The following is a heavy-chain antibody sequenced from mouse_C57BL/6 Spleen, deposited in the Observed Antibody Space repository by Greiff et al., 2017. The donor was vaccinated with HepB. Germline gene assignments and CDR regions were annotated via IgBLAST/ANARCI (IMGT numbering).Heavy chain of an antibody. Sequence: QVHVKQSGAELVRPGASVKLSCKASGYTFTDYYINWVKQRPGQGLEWIARIYPGSGNTYYNEKFKGKATLTAEKSSSTAYMQLSSLTSEDSAVYFCARSYGTDYFDYWGQGTTLTVSS. V-gene: IGHV1-76*01. CDR2: IYPGSGNT. D-gene: IGHD1-1*01. CDR1: GYTFTDYY. CDR3: ARSYGTDYFDY. J-gene: IGHJ2*01.